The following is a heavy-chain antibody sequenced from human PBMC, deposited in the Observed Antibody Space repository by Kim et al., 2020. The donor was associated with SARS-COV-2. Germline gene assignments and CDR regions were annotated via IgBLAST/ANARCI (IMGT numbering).Heavy chain of an antibody. D-gene: IGHD2-8*01. CDR1: GGFIGTGDYH. CDR3: VRQKGARTYYFDS. V-gene: IGHV4-39*01. J-gene: IGHJ4*02. Sequence: SETLSLTCTVSGGFIGTGDYHWGWIRQSPGKGLEWIGRIYHNGNTYYNPSLKSRVTISLDTSKNQFFLSLSSVTAADTAEFYCVRQKGARTYYFDSWDQG. CDR2: IYHNGNT.